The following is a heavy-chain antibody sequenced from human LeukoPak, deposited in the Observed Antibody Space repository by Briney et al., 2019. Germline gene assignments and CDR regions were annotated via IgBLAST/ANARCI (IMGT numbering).Heavy chain of an antibody. J-gene: IGHJ6*02. CDR3: ARDVYGDYYYYGMDV. CDR1: GGSISSYY. CDR2: IYYSGST. D-gene: IGHD4-17*01. V-gene: IGHV4-59*01. Sequence: SETLSLTCTVSGGSISSYYWSWIRQPPGKGLEWIGYIYYSGSTNYNPSLKSRVTISVDTSKNQFSLKLSSVTAADTAVYYCARDVYGDYYYYGMDVWGQGTTVTVSS.